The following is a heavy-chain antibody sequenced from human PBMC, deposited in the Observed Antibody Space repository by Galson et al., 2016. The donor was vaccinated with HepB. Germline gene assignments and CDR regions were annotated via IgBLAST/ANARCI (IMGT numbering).Heavy chain of an antibody. CDR1: GFSLSSSGVG. V-gene: IGHV2-5*01. CDR3: AHRRTSADYGSGKDRYFDY. CDR2: IYWNDDK. J-gene: IGHJ4*02. D-gene: IGHD3-10*01. Sequence: PALVKPTQTLTLTCTFSGFSLSSSGVGVGWIRQSPGKALEWLALIYWNDDKRYSPSLKSRLTITKDTSKNQVVLTLTNTDPVDTATYYCAHRRTSADYGSGKDRYFDYWGQGTLVTVSS.